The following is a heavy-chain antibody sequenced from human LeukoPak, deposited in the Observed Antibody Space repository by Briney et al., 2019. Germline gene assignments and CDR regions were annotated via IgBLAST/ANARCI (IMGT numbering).Heavy chain of an antibody. Sequence: SVKVSCKASGFTFTSSAMQGVRQARGQRLEWIGWIVVGSGNTNYAQKFQERVTITRDMSTSTAYMELSSLRSEDTAVYYCAATGPGCSSTSCYKGEYYYYGMDVWGQGTTVTVSS. CDR3: AATGPGCSSTSCYKGEYYYYGMDV. V-gene: IGHV1-58*02. J-gene: IGHJ6*02. CDR2: IVVGSGNT. D-gene: IGHD2-2*02. CDR1: GFTFTSSA.